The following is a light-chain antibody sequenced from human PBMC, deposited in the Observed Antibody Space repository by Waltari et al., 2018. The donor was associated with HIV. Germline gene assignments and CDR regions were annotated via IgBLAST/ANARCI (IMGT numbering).Light chain of an antibody. V-gene: IGLV3-27*01. J-gene: IGLJ3*02. Sequence: SYELTQPSSVSVSPGQTARITCSGDLLAKKYVRWFQQKPGQAPVLVMYKDSERPSGIPARFSGSNSGTTVSLTIGGAQVDDEADYYCYSAADNSGLFGGGTKLTVL. CDR1: LLAKKY. CDR3: YSAADNSGL. CDR2: KDS.